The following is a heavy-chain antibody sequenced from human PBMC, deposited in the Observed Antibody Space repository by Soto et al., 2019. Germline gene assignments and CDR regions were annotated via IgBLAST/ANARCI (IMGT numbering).Heavy chain of an antibody. CDR3: AKGRLAVGSDWFDS. CDR2: IVSDGTDT. Sequence: GGSLRLSCEASGFTFYTCAMIWVRQAPGKGLEWVTAIVSDGTDTYYADFVKGRFTVSRDNSKNTLYLQMRSLTAEDTALYYCAKGRLAVGSDWFDSWGPGTLVTVSS. CDR1: GFTFYTCA. J-gene: IGHJ5*01. D-gene: IGHD1-26*01. V-gene: IGHV3-23*05.